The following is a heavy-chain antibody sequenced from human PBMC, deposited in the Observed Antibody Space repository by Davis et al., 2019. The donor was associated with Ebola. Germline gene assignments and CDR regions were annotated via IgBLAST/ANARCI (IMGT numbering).Heavy chain of an antibody. J-gene: IGHJ5*02. V-gene: IGHV4-30-2*01. CDR1: GASITNGGYS. CDR2: IHHDGSI. D-gene: IGHD6-19*01. CDR3: ARGLLGYFHDTSGYHNWFDP. Sequence: MPSETLSLTCAVSGASITNGGYSWNWIRQPPGKGLEWIGYIHHDGSINYKSRLTISRDRSKNQFSLRLTSVTAADTAVYFCARGLLGYFHDTSGYHNWFDPWGRGTLVTVSS.